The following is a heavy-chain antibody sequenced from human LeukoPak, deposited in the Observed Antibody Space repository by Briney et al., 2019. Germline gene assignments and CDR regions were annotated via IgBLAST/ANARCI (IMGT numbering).Heavy chain of an antibody. CDR2: MNPNSGNT. D-gene: IGHD3-3*01. CDR1: GYTFTSYD. Sequence: ASVKVSCKASGYTFTSYDINWVRQATGQGLEWMGWMNPNSGNTGYAQKFQGRVTMTRNTSISTAYMELSSLRSEDTAVYYCARRYHDFWSGYYPLDYWGQGTLVTVSS. J-gene: IGHJ4*02. V-gene: IGHV1-8*01. CDR3: ARRYHDFWSGYYPLDY.